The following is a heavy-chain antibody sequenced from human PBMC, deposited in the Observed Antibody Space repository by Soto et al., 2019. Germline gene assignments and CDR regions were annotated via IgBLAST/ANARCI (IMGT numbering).Heavy chain of an antibody. CDR2: IIPIFGTA. Sequence: SVKGSFNASGGPFSSYAISLVRQAPGQGLEWMGGIIPIFGTANYAQKFQGRVTITADESTSTAYMELSSLRSEDTAVYYCAREDGSYSGYFQHWGQGTMVTGSS. J-gene: IGHJ1*01. CDR3: AREDGSYSGYFQH. V-gene: IGHV1-69*13. CDR1: GGPFSSYA. D-gene: IGHD1-26*01.